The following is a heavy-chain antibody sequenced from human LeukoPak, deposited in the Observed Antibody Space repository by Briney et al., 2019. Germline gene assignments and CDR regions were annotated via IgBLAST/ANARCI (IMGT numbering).Heavy chain of an antibody. J-gene: IGHJ4*02. CDR3: ARESNWAYYFDY. D-gene: IGHD1-1*01. V-gene: IGHV1-18*01. CDR1: GYTFTSYG. Sequence: ASVKVSCKASGYTFTSYGISWVRQAPGQGLEWMGWSSTYNSDTKNAQSLQGRVTRTTDTSTNTAYMELRDLRSDDTAVYYCARESNWAYYFDYWGQGTLV. CDR2: SSTYNSDT.